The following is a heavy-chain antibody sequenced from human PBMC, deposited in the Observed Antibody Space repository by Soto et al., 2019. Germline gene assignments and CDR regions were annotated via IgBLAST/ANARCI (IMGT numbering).Heavy chain of an antibody. CDR2: ISGSGGST. CDR1: GFTFSSYA. CDR3: AKVTFMITFGPNAFDI. V-gene: IGHV3-23*01. J-gene: IGHJ3*02. Sequence: GGSLRLSCAASGFTFSSYAMSWVRQAPGKGLEWVSAISGSGGSTYYADSVKGRFTISRDNSKNTLYLQMNSLRAEDTAVYYCAKVTFMITFGPNAFDIWGQGTMVTVSS. D-gene: IGHD3-16*01.